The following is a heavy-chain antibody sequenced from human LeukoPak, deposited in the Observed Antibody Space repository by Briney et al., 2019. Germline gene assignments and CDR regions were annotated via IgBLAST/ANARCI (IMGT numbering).Heavy chain of an antibody. Sequence: SETLSLTCTVSGGSISGHYWSWIRQPPGERLEWIGYVYDSGSTNYNPSPSRRVTISLDTSKNQFSLKLTSVTAADTALYYCARLSGKWTWGQGTLVTVSS. CDR3: ARLSGKWT. D-gene: IGHD1-26*01. J-gene: IGHJ5*02. CDR2: VYDSGST. CDR1: GGSISGHY. V-gene: IGHV4-59*11.